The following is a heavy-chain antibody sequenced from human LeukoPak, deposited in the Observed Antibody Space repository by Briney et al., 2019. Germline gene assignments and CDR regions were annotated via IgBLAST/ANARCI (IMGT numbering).Heavy chain of an antibody. CDR3: ARGPLVITTTLDY. CDR2: ISSSSYI. V-gene: IGHV3-21*01. J-gene: IGHJ4*02. D-gene: IGHD3-22*01. CDR1: GFTFSSYS. Sequence: GGSLRLSCAASGFTFSSYSMNWVRQAPGKGLEWVSSISSSSYIYYADSVKGRFTISRDNAKNSLYLQMNSLRAEDTAVYYCARGPLVITTTLDYWGQGTLVTVSS.